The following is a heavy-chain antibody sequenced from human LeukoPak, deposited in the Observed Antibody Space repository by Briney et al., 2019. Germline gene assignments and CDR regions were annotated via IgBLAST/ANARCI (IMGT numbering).Heavy chain of an antibody. D-gene: IGHD6-13*01. J-gene: IGHJ6*03. V-gene: IGHV4-31*03. CDR3: ARARYSSSWELYYCYYMDV. CDR1: GGSISSGGYY. Sequence: SEPLSLTCTVSGGSISSGGYYWSWIRQHPGKGLEWFGYIYYSGRTYYTPSLNRRVTISVDTSKNQFSLKLSSVTAADTAVYYCARARYSSSWELYYCYYMDVWGKGTTVTVSS. CDR2: IYYSGRT.